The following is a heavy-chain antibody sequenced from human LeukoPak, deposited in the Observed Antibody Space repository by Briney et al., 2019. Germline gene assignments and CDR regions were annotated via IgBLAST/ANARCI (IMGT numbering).Heavy chain of an antibody. CDR3: ARNRDAGYNSGWNPFDY. CDR2: ISYDGSNK. J-gene: IGHJ4*02. CDR1: GFTFSSYA. V-gene: IGHV3-30-3*01. D-gene: IGHD6-19*01. Sequence: PGGSLRLSCAASGFTFSSYAMHWVRQAPGKGLEWVAVISYDGSNKYYADSVKGRFTISRDNSKNTLYLQMNSLRPEDTAVYYCARNRDAGYNSGWNPFDYWGQGMLVTVSS.